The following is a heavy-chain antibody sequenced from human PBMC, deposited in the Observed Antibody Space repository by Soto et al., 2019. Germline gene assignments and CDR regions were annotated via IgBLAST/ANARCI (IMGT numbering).Heavy chain of an antibody. V-gene: IGHV3-7*01. CDR1: DFTFSDYW. CDR2: IKQGGREK. J-gene: IGHJ6*02. Sequence: EVQVVESGGGLVQPGGSLRLSCAASDFTFSDYWMSWVRQPPGKGLEWVANIKQGGREKHYVDSVKGRFTISRDDAKNSLFLQMNSLRTDDTAVYYGAREGRSRYGMDVWGQGTTVTVSS. CDR3: AREGRSRYGMDV. D-gene: IGHD2-2*01.